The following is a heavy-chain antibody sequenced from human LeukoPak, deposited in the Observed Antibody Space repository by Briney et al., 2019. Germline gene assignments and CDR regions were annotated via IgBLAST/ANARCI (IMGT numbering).Heavy chain of an antibody. CDR3: ACMPPSFREYHFDY. CDR1: GFTFSGYG. D-gene: IGHD2-2*01. V-gene: IGHV3-23*01. Sequence: GESLKISCVASGFTFSGYGMSWVRQAPGKGLEWVSAISGSGGSTYYADSVKGRFTISRDNSKNTLYLQMNSLRAEDTAVYYCACMPPSFREYHFDYWGQGTLVTVSS. J-gene: IGHJ4*02. CDR2: ISGSGGST.